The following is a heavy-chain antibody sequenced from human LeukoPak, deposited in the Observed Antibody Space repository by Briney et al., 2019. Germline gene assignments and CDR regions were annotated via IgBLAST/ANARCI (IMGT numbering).Heavy chain of an antibody. J-gene: IGHJ6*03. CDR3: AKVPVGATPDYYYMDV. CDR2: ISYDGSNK. V-gene: IGHV3-30*18. Sequence: GGSLRLSCAASGFTFSSYGMHWVRQAPGKGLEWVAVISYDGSNKYYADSVKGRFTISRDNSKNTLYLQMNSLRAEDTAVYYCAKVPVGATPDYYYMDVWGKGTTVTISS. CDR1: GFTFSSYG. D-gene: IGHD1-26*01.